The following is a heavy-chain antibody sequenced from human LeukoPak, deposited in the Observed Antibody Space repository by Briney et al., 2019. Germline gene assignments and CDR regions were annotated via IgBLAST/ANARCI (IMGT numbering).Heavy chain of an antibody. CDR3: ARGPPRGKYYYMDV. D-gene: IGHD1-1*01. CDR1: GFTFSIFD. Sequence: GGSLRLSCAASGFTFSIFDMHWVRQPTGQGLEWVSTIGTASDTYYPGSVEGRFTLSRDNAKNSLYLQMNSLTAGDTAVYYCARGPPRGKYYYMDVWGKGTTVTVSS. CDR2: IGTASDT. V-gene: IGHV3-13*01. J-gene: IGHJ6*03.